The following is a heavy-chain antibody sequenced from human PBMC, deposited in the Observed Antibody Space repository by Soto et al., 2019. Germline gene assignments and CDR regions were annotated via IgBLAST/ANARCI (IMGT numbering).Heavy chain of an antibody. J-gene: IGHJ4*02. Sequence: SETQSVTCTVSGGSISTYYWSWIRPPPGKGLEWIGYIYYSGSTNYTPSLKSRVTISVDTSKNQFSLKLSSVTAADTAVYYCARRNYYDSSGYFDYWGQGTLVTVS. CDR3: ARRNYYDSSGYFDY. CDR2: IYYSGST. CDR1: GGSISTYY. D-gene: IGHD3-22*01. V-gene: IGHV4-59*01.